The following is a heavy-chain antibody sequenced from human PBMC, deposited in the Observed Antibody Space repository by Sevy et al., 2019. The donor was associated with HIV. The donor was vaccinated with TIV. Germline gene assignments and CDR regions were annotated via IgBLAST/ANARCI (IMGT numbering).Heavy chain of an antibody. CDR3: ARFYDY. V-gene: IGHV3-21*01. CDR2: ISSTGNTI. Sequence: GGSLRLSCATSGFTFNIYSMNWVRQAPGKGLEWVSSISSTGNTIYYADSVRGRFTVSRDNAENSLYLQMDSLGAEDTAVYYCARFYDYWGQGTLVTVSS. J-gene: IGHJ4*02. CDR1: GFTFNIYS.